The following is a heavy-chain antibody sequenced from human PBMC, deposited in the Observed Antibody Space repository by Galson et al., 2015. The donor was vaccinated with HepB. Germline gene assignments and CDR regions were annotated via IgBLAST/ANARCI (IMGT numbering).Heavy chain of an antibody. CDR1: GYTFTSYA. CDR2: INAGNGNT. D-gene: IGHD3-3*01. J-gene: IGHJ6*02. V-gene: IGHV1-3*01. CDR3: ASATYYDFWSGYYTYYYYGMDV. Sequence: SVKVSCKASGYTFTSYAMHWVRQAPGQRLEWMGWINAGNGNTKYSQKFQGRVTITRDTSASTAYMELSSLRSEDTAVYYCASATYYDFWSGYYTYYYYGMDVWGQGTTVTVSS.